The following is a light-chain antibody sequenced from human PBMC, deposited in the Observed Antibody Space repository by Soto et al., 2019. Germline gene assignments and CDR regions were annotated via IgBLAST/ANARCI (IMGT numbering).Light chain of an antibody. Sequence: DIHMTQSPSSVSASVGETVTITCRASQEINGWLSWYQQSPGKPPKLLISLVSGLHIGVTSRFSGSGSRTEVTLRIASLQPEDFGIDDFQQDYRFPNIFGQGTKLGIK. CDR1: QEINGW. J-gene: IGKJ2*01. CDR2: LVS. V-gene: IGKV1-12*01. CDR3: QQDYRFPNI.